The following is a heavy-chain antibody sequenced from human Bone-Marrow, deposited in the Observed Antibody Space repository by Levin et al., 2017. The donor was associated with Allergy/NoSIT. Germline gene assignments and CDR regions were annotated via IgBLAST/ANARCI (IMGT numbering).Heavy chain of an antibody. D-gene: IGHD6-19*01. Sequence: GESLKISCKASGYTFTSYGISWVRQAPGQGLEWMGWISAYNGNTNYAQKLQGRVTMTTDTSTSTAYMELRSLRSDDTAVYYCARDLAVATDYWGQGTLVTVSS. J-gene: IGHJ4*02. CDR1: GYTFTSYG. CDR3: ARDLAVATDY. V-gene: IGHV1-18*01. CDR2: ISAYNGNT.